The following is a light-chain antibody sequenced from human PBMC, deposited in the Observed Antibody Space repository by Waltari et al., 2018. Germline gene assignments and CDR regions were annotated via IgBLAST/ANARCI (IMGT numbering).Light chain of an antibody. V-gene: IGLV2-8*01. CDR3: SSYAGSNTVV. CDR1: SSDVGGYNY. CDR2: EVT. J-gene: IGLJ2*01. Sequence: QSALTQPPSTSGSPGQSVTIACTGTSSDVGGYNYVSWYQQHPGKAPKLLIHEVTARPSVVPARFSGSKSGNTASLTVSELQTEDEAYYYCSSYAGSNTVVFGGGTKLTVL.